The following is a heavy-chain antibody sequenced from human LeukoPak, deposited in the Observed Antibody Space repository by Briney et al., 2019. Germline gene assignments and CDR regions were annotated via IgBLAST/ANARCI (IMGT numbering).Heavy chain of an antibody. J-gene: IGHJ4*02. CDR2: IYPGDSDT. CDR1: GYSFTTYW. CDR3: ARLTFPGGVVVPAAMLFLYYFDY. V-gene: IGHV5-51*01. Sequence: GESLKISCNVSGYSFTTYWIGWVRQMPGKGLEWMGIIYPGDSDTKYSPSFQGQVTISADKSISTAYLQWSSLKASDTAMYYCARLTFPGGVVVPAAMLFLYYFDYWGQGTLVTVSS. D-gene: IGHD2-2*01.